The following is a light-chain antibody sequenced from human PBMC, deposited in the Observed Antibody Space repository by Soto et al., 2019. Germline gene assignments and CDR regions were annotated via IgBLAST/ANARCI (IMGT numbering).Light chain of an antibody. CDR2: WAS. V-gene: IGKV4-1*01. CDR3: QQYYSNFLT. CDR1: QSVLFSSNNKNY. Sequence: DILMTQSPDSLAVSLGERATINCKSSQSVLFSSNNKNYLAWYQQKPGQPPKMIIHWASTRESGVPDRFSGSGSGTDFTLTISSLQAEDVAVYYCQQYYSNFLTFGGGTKVEIK. J-gene: IGKJ4*01.